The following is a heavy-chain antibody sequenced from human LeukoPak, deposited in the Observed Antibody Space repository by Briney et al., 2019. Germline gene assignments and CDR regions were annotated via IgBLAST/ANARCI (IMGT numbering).Heavy chain of an antibody. CDR3: ARVEYYYDSSGYREYIFDY. Sequence: PSQTLSLTCTVSGGSISSGGYYWSWIRQHPGKGLEWIGYIYYSGSTYYNPSLKSRVTISVDTSKNQFSLKLSSVTAADTAVYYCARVEYYYDSSGYREYIFDYWGQGTLVTVSS. D-gene: IGHD3-22*01. V-gene: IGHV4-31*03. CDR2: IYYSGST. J-gene: IGHJ4*02. CDR1: GGSISSGGYY.